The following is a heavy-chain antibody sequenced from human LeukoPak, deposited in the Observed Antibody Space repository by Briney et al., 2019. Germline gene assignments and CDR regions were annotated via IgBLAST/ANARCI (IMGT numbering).Heavy chain of an antibody. CDR2: IRYDGSNK. CDR3: AKDSSGGYGDYYLDY. CDR1: GFTFSSYG. Sequence: GGSLRLSCAASGFTFSSYGMHLVRKAPGKGLEWVAFIRYDGSNKYYADSVKGRFTISRDNSKNTLYLQMNSLRAEDTAVYYCAKDSSGGYGDYYLDYWGQGTLVTVSS. D-gene: IGHD4-17*01. V-gene: IGHV3-30*02. J-gene: IGHJ4*02.